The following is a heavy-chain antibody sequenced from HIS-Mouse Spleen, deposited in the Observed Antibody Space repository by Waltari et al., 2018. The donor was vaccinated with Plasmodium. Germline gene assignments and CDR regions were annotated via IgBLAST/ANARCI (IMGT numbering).Heavy chain of an antibody. Sequence: QVQLQQWGAGLFKPSETLSLTCAVYGGSFRGYYWSGIRQPPGKGLEWIGEINHSGSTNYNPSLKSRVTISVDTSKNQFSLKLSSVTAADTAVYYCARGQLGIDAFDIWGQGTMVTVSS. V-gene: IGHV4-34*01. CDR2: INHSGST. CDR1: GGSFRGYY. D-gene: IGHD7-27*01. CDR3: ARGQLGIDAFDI. J-gene: IGHJ3*02.